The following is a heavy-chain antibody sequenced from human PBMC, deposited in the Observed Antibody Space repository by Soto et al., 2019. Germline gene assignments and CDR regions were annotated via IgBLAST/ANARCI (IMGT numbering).Heavy chain of an antibody. V-gene: IGHV3-23*01. Sequence: EVQLLESGGGLVQPGGSLRLSCAASGFTFSSYAMSWVRQAPGKGLEWVSAISGSGGSTYYADSVKGRFTISRDNSKNTVYRQRNSLRAEDTAVYYCAKGATVTTKRGVFDYWGQGTLVTVSS. CDR2: ISGSGGST. CDR1: GFTFSSYA. D-gene: IGHD4-17*01. CDR3: AKGATVTTKRGVFDY. J-gene: IGHJ4*02.